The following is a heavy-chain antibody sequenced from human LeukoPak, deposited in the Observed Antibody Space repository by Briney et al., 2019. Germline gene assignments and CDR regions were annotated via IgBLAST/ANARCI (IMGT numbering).Heavy chain of an antibody. CDR2: ISGSGGST. CDR3: AKRGYVSPEEYFQH. J-gene: IGHJ1*01. CDR1: GFTFSSYA. V-gene: IGHV3-23*01. D-gene: IGHD3-16*01. Sequence: GGSLRLSCAASGFTFSSYAMSWVRQAPGKGLEWVSAISGSGGSTYYADSVKGWFTISRDNSKNTLYLQMNSLRAEDTAVYYCAKRGYVSPEEYFQHWGQGTLVTVSP.